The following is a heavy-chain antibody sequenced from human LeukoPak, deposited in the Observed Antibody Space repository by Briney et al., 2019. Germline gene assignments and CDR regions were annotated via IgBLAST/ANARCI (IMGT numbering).Heavy chain of an antibody. CDR3: VTRLRNHFDY. CDR1: GLTFSSYT. CDR2: ISDNAHGADT. D-gene: IGHD5-12*01. Sequence: GGSLRLSCAASGLTFSSYTMNSVRQAPGKWPELVSTISDNAHGADTHYADSVKCQFTISRADSHNTLYLQMNSLRADDTAVYFCVTRLRNHFDYWRQGTPVTVSS. V-gene: IGHV3-23*01. J-gene: IGHJ4*02.